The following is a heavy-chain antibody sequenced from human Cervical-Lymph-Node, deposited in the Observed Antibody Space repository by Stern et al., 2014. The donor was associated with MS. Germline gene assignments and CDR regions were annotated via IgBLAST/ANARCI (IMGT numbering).Heavy chain of an antibody. CDR3: ARDLWSGYFGAY. J-gene: IGHJ4*02. V-gene: IGHV1-2*06. CDR1: GYSFTEYY. D-gene: IGHD3-3*01. Sequence: VQLVQSGAEVKEPGASVKVSCESSGYSFTEYYMHWVRQAPGQGLEWMGRFNPDSGDTDIAQRFHGRVTMTRDTSLTTAYIELTSLTSDDTAVYYCARDLWSGYFGAYGGQGTVGTVSS. CDR2: FNPDSGDT.